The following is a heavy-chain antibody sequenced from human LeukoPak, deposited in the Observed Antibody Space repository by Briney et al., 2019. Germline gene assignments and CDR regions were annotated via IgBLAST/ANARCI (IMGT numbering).Heavy chain of an antibody. CDR1: GGTFSSYA. CDR3: ARWKHAGSGGSISFDY. CDR2: IIPILGIA. Sequence: SVKVSCKASGGTFSSYAISWVRQAPGQGLEWMGRIIPILGIANYAQKFQGRVTITADKSTSTAYMELSSLRSGDTAVYYCARWKHAGSGGSISFDYWGQGTLVTVSS. D-gene: IGHD2-15*01. J-gene: IGHJ4*02. V-gene: IGHV1-69*04.